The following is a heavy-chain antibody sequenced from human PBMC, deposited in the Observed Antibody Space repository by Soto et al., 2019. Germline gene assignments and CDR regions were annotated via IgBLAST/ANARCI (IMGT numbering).Heavy chain of an antibody. CDR2: INKSGNT. CDR1: GGSFSGYY. J-gene: IGHJ4*02. Sequence: QVQLQQWGAGLLKTSETLSLTCAVYGGSFSGYYWSWIRQPPGKGLEWIGEINKSGNTKYNPSLKSRVTISVDTSKKQFSLKLNSVTAADTAVYYCGSPGHVDYWGQGTLVTVSS. CDR3: GSPGHVDY. V-gene: IGHV4-34*01.